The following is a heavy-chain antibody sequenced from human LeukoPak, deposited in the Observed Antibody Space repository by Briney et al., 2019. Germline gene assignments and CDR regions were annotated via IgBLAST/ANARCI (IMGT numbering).Heavy chain of an antibody. J-gene: IGHJ4*02. CDR2: SDSGGNS. CDR1: GLSIRGDPYY. CDR3: AISNLLWCAYLCY. V-gene: IGHV4-39*07. Sequence: NPSEDLSLNCVVSGLSIRGDPYYSGWIRQPPGKGLEWIWNSDSGGNSHYNSSLKSRVTISLDTSRHQFSLRLRSATAADTAVCYCAISNLLWCAYLCYWGRGAMVTVSS. D-gene: IGHD2-21*01.